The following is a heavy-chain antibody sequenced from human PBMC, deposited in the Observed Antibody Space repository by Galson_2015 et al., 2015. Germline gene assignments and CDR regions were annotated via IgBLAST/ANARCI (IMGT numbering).Heavy chain of an antibody. D-gene: IGHD2-15*01. CDR1: GGSISSSSYY. Sequence: LSLTCTVSGGSISSSSYYWGWIRQPPGKGLEWIGSIYYSGSTYYNPSLKSRVTISVDTSKNQFSLKLSSVTAADTAVYYCARNLAPRIVVVAAATLNWFDPWGQGTLVTVSS. V-gene: IGHV4-39*07. J-gene: IGHJ5*02. CDR3: ARNLAPRIVVVAAATLNWFDP. CDR2: IYYSGST.